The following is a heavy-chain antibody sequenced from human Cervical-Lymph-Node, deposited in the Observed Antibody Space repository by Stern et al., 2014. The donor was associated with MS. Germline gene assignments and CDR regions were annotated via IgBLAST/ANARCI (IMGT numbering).Heavy chain of an antibody. V-gene: IGHV1-69*06. CDR1: GGTFTSFS. CDR3: VLPSTVTTAAFDV. Sequence: QMQLVQSGAEVKKPGSSVQVSCKASGGTFTSFSINWVRQVPGQSLEWMGGIIPIFDTPNFAQKFQGRVTITADSSTSTVYMALNSLRSDDTAVYYCVLPSTVTTAAFDVWGRGTMVTVSS. CDR2: IIPIFDTP. D-gene: IGHD4-17*01. J-gene: IGHJ3*01.